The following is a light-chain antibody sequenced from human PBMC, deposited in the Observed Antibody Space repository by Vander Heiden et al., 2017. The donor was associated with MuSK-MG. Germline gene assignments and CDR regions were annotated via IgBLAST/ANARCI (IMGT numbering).Light chain of an antibody. CDR3: SSYRSSSLV. CDR2: DVS. CDR1: SSDIGYYDY. V-gene: IGLV2-14*03. J-gene: IGLJ2*01. Sequence: QSALTQPASVSGSPGQSITISCTGTSSDIGYYDYVSWYQQHPGKAPKLIIYDVSNRPTGVSNRFSGSMSANTASLTISGLHAEVEADYYCSSYRSSSLVFGGGTKLTVL.